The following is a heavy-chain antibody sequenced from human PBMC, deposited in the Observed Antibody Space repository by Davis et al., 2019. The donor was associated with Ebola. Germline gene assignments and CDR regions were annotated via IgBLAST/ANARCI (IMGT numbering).Heavy chain of an antibody. J-gene: IGHJ6*04. CDR3: ARLLIEVVAATIYYYYGMDV. V-gene: IGHV4-39*01. CDR1: GGSISSSSYY. D-gene: IGHD2-15*01. Sequence: MPSETLSLTCTVSGGSISSSSYYWGWIRQPPGKGLEWIGSIYYSGSTYYNPSLKSRVTISVDTSKNQFSLKLSSVTAADTAVYYCARLLIEVVAATIYYYYGMDVWGKGTTVTVSS. CDR2: IYYSGST.